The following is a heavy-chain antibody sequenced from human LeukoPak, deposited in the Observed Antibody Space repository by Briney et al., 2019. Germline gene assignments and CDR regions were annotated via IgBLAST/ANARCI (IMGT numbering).Heavy chain of an antibody. CDR3: VQTTGWPGFDY. CDR2: IYNGVPT. J-gene: IGHJ4*02. Sequence: PSETLSLTCTASGAPISRFYWNWVRQPPGKGLEWIGNIYNGVPTFFNPSLKSRVTLSVDTSKTQFSLQLAPVTAADTAVYYCVQTTGWPGFDYWGQGVLVTVSS. CDR1: GAPISRFY. D-gene: IGHD6-19*01. V-gene: IGHV4-4*09.